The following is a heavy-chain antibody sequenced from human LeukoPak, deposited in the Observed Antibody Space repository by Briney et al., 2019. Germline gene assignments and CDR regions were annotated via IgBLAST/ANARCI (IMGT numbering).Heavy chain of an antibody. D-gene: IGHD5-18*01. CDR1: GYTFTSHG. CDR2: VSTYNGNT. CDR3: ARDVDTATDQINDY. Sequence: ASVKVSCKASGYTFTSHGISWVRQAPGQGLEWMGWVSTYNGNTNYVPKYQGRVTMSTDTSTSTAYMELRSLRSDDTAVYYCARDVDTATDQINDYWGQGTLVTVSS. J-gene: IGHJ4*02. V-gene: IGHV1-18*04.